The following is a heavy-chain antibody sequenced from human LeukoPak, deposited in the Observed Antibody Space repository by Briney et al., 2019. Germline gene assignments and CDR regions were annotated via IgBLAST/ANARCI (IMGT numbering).Heavy chain of an antibody. CDR3: AKLGYGWDLLGPRGVFDY. CDR1: GFTFDDYA. D-gene: IGHD3-10*01. CDR2: ISWNSGSI. V-gene: IGHV3-9*01. Sequence: GGSLRLSCAASGFTFDDYAMHWVRQAPGKGLEWVSGISWNSGSIGYADSVKGRFTISRDNSKNTLYLQMNSLRAEDTAVYYCAKLGYGWDLLGPRGVFDYWGQGTLVTVSS. J-gene: IGHJ4*02.